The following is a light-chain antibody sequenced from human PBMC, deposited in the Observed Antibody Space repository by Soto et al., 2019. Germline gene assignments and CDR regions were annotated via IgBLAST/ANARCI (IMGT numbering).Light chain of an antibody. CDR3: QQYNSYSPTWT. V-gene: IGKV1-5*01. CDR2: DAS. CDR1: QSISSW. Sequence: DIQMTQSPSTLSASVGDRVTITCRAVQSISSWLAWYQQKPGKAPKLLIYDASSLESGVPSRFSGSGSGTEFTLTISSLQPDDFATYYCQQYNSYSPTWTFGQGTKVDI. J-gene: IGKJ1*01.